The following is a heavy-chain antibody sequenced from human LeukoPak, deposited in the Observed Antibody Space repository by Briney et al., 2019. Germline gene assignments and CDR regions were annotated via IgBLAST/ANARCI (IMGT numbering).Heavy chain of an antibody. CDR2: INPNSGGT. CDR3: ARDVGGYDILTGYFIGPLDY. D-gene: IGHD3-9*01. Sequence: ASVKVSCKASGYTFSDYYMHWVRQAPGQGLEWMGWINPNSGGTNYAQKFQGRVTMTRDTSISTAYMELTRLRSDDTAVYYCARDVGGYDILTGYFIGPLDYWGQGTLVTVSS. V-gene: IGHV1-2*02. CDR1: GYTFSDYY. J-gene: IGHJ4*02.